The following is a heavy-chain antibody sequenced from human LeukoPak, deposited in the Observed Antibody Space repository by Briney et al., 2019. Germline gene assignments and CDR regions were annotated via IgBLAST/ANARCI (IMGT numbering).Heavy chain of an antibody. V-gene: IGHV1-18*01. Sequence: GASVKVSCKASGYTFTNFGISWVRQAPGQGLEWMGWISAYNGNPTYAQKLQGRVTVTTDTSTTTAYMELRSLTSDDTAVYFCARAGQGYYYDTSAYYYVYWGQGTLVTVSS. D-gene: IGHD3-22*01. CDR3: ARAGQGYYYDTSAYYYVY. J-gene: IGHJ4*02. CDR1: GYTFTNFG. CDR2: ISAYNGNP.